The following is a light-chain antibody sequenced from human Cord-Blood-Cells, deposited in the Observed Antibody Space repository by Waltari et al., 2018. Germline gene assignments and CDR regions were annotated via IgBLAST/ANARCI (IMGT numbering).Light chain of an antibody. Sequence: DIVMPQSPATLSVSPGERATLSCRASQSVSSNLAWYQQKPGQAPRLLIYGASTGATGIPARFSGSWSGTEFTLTISSLQSEDFAVYYCQQYNNWPRTFGQGTKVEIK. V-gene: IGKV3-15*01. CDR3: QQYNNWPRT. J-gene: IGKJ1*01. CDR2: GAS. CDR1: QSVSSN.